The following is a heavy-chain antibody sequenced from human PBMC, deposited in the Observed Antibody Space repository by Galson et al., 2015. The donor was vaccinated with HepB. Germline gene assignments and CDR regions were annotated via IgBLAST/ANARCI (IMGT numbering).Heavy chain of an antibody. Sequence: SLRLSCAASGFTFSSYWMSWVRQAPGKGLEWVANIKQDGSEKYYVDSVKGRFTISRDNAKNSLYLQMNSLRAEDTAVYYRARDLPGGSYYVIDYWGQGTLVTVSS. CDR3: ARDLPGGSYYVIDY. D-gene: IGHD1-26*01. CDR2: IKQDGSEK. J-gene: IGHJ4*02. V-gene: IGHV3-7*03. CDR1: GFTFSSYW.